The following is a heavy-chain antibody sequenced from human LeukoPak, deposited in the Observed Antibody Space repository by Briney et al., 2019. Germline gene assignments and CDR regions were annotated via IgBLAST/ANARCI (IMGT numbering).Heavy chain of an antibody. CDR2: IRSKANSYAT. V-gene: IGHV3-73*01. CDR1: GFIFSGSA. Sequence: GGSLRLSCAASGFIFSGSAMHWVRQASGKGLEWVGRIRSKANSYATAYGASVKGRFTISRDDSENTAYLQMNSLKTEDTAVYYCTRALRYLDYYYMXVWGKGTTVTV. J-gene: IGHJ6*03. D-gene: IGHD3-9*01. CDR3: TRALRYLDYYYMXV.